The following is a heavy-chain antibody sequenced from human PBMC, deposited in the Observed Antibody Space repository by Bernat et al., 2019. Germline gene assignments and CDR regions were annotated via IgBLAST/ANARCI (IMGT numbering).Heavy chain of an antibody. Sequence: QVQLVESGGGVVQPGTSLRLSCEASGFTFSNYAIHWVRQAPGKGLEWVAVLSYDGSRQYYADAVKGRFTISRDTSRKTLFLQMNTLRSDDTAVYYCARENWGEHYFDYGGQGTLVTVSS. J-gene: IGHJ4*02. D-gene: IGHD7-27*01. CDR1: GFTFSNYA. V-gene: IGHV3-30*01. CDR3: ARENWGEHYFDY. CDR2: LSYDGSRQ.